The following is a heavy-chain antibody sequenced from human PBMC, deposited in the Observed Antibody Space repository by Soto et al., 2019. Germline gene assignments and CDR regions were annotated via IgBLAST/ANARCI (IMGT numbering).Heavy chain of an antibody. CDR2: IYYSGST. D-gene: IGHD3-22*01. CDR1: GGSISSGDYY. J-gene: IGHJ4*02. CDR3: ARESSGHYVDY. V-gene: IGHV4-30-4*01. Sequence: QVQLQESGPGLVKPSQTLSHTCTVSGGSISSGDYYWSWIRQTPGKGLEWIGYIYYSGSTYYNPSLNSRVTISVDTSKNQFSLKLSSVTAEDTAVYNCARESSGHYVDYWGQGTLVTVSS.